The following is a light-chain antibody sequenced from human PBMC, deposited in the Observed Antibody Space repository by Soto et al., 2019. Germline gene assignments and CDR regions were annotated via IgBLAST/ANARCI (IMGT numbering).Light chain of an antibody. J-gene: IGLJ2*01. Sequence: QSALTQPPSASGSPGQSVTISCTGTSSDIGAYDLVSWYQQHPGKAPKLILYEVFRRPSGVPDRFSGSKSGNTASMAVSGLQAEDEAVYYCSSYAGSAKVVFGGGTKVTVL. CDR1: SSDIGAYDL. V-gene: IGLV2-8*01. CDR3: SSYAGSAKVV. CDR2: EVF.